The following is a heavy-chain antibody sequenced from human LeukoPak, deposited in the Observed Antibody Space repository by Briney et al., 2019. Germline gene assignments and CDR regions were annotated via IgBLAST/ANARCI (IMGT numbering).Heavy chain of an antibody. CDR3: ARGLDGS. D-gene: IGHD3-10*01. Sequence: SETLSLTCAVYGGSFSGYYWSWIRQPPGKGLEWIGEINHSGSTNYNPSLKSRVTISVDTSRNQFSLKLSSVTAADTAVYYCARGLDGSWGQGTLVTVSS. J-gene: IGHJ4*02. CDR1: GGSFSGYY. V-gene: IGHV4-34*01. CDR2: INHSGST.